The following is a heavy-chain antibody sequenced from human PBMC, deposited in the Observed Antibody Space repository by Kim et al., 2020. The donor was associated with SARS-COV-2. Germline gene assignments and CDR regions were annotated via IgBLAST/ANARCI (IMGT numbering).Heavy chain of an antibody. V-gene: IGHV3-9*01. CDR1: GFTFDDYA. Sequence: GGSLRLSCVASGFTFDDYAMHWVRQAPGKGLEWVSSISWNSGTIAYADSVKGRVTISRDNAKNSLYLQMNSLRTEDTALYYCVKDRGSGSYYITPSGNWFDPWGQGTLFTVSS. CDR3: VKDRGSGSYYITPSGNWFDP. CDR2: ISWNSGTI. D-gene: IGHD3-10*01. J-gene: IGHJ5*02.